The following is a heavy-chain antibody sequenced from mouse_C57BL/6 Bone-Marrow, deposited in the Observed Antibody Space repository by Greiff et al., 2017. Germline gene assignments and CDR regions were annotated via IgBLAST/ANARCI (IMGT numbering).Heavy chain of an antibody. CDR1: GSAFTNYL. CDR2: INPGCGGA. D-gene: IGHD2-5*01. V-gene: IGHV1-54*01. J-gene: IGHJ2*01. Sequence: QVQLQQSGAALVRPGTSVKVSCKASGSAFTNYLLEWVKQRPGQGLEWIGVINPGCGGANYTEKFKGKATLTADQPSSTAYMQLSSRTYEDAAVYFCARQGGSNLYYWDDWGQGTTLTGAS. CDR3: ARQGGSNLYYWDD.